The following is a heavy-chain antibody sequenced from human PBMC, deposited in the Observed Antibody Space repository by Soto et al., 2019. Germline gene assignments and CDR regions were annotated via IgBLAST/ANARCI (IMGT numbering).Heavy chain of an antibody. CDR2: IIPIFGTA. CDR1: GGTFSSYA. Sequence: SVKVSCKASGGTFSSYAISWVRQAPGQGLEWMGGIIPIFGTANYAQKFQGRVTVTADESTSTAYMELSSLRSEDTAVYYCAIVARLRIHYCCMDVWGQAIIVTVS. CDR3: AIVARLRIHYCCMDV. J-gene: IGHJ6*02. D-gene: IGHD4-17*01. V-gene: IGHV1-69*13.